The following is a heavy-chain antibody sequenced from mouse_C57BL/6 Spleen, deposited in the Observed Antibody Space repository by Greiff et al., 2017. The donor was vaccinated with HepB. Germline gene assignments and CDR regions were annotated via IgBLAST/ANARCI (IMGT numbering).Heavy chain of an antibody. D-gene: IGHD3-2*02. CDR3: ARSKRAQATDY. V-gene: IGHV1-22*01. Sequence: VQLKQSGPELVKPGASVKMSCKASGYTFTDYNMHWVKQSHGKSLEWIGYINPNNGGTSYNQKFKGKATLTVNKSSSTAYMELRSLTSEDSAVYYCARSKRAQATDYWGQGTTLTVSS. CDR1: GYTFTDYN. CDR2: INPNNGGT. J-gene: IGHJ2*01.